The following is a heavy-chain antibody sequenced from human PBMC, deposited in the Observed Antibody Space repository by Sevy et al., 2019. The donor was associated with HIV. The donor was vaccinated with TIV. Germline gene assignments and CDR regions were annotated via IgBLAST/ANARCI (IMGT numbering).Heavy chain of an antibody. J-gene: IGHJ4*02. Sequence: GGSLRLSCAASGFTFSSYSMNWVRQAPGKGLEWVSYISRSSSTIYYADSVKGRFTISRDNAKNSLYLQMNSLRAEDTAVYYCARTGPPGYYYDSSGSDYWDQGTLVTVSS. V-gene: IGHV3-48*01. D-gene: IGHD3-22*01. CDR1: GFTFSSYS. CDR3: ARTGPPGYYYDSSGSDY. CDR2: ISRSSSTI.